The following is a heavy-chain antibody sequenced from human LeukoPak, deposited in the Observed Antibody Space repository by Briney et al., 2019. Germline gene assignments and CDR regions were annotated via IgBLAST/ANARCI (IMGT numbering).Heavy chain of an antibody. J-gene: IGHJ4*02. V-gene: IGHV3-48*04. CDR3: ARDRWELRLLFDY. D-gene: IGHD2-15*01. Sequence: GGSLRLSCAASGFTFSSYSMNWVRQAPGKGLELVSYISSSGSPIYYADSVKGRFTVSRDNAKKSLYLQMNNLRAEDTAVYFCARDRWELRLLFDYWGQGSLVTVSS. CDR1: GFTFSSYS. CDR2: ISSSGSPI.